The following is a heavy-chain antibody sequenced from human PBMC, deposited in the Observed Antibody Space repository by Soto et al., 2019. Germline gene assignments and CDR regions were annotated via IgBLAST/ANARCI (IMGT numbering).Heavy chain of an antibody. CDR1: GFTFSSYA. CDR3: AKDRGSGWGWD. Sequence: EVQLLESGGGLVQPGGSLSLSCAASGFTFSSYAMSWVRQAPGRGLEWVSAISGSGGSTYYADSVKGRFTISRDNSKNTLYLQMNSLRAEDTAVYYCAKDRGSGWGWDWGQGTLVTVSS. D-gene: IGHD6-19*01. CDR2: ISGSGGST. J-gene: IGHJ4*02. V-gene: IGHV3-23*01.